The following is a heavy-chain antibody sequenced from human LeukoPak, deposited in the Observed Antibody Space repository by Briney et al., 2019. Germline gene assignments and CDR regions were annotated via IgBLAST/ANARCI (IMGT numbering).Heavy chain of an antibody. CDR1: GGSFSGYY. J-gene: IGHJ6*03. CDR2: INHSGST. V-gene: IGHV4-34*01. CDR3: ARVKTAVAGRRYYYMDV. D-gene: IGHD6-19*01. Sequence: SETLSLTCAVYGGSFSGYYWSWIRQPPGKGLEWIGEINHSGSTNYNPSLKSRVTISVDTSKNQFSLKLSSVTAADTAVYYCARVKTAVAGRRYYYMDVWGKGTTVTVSS.